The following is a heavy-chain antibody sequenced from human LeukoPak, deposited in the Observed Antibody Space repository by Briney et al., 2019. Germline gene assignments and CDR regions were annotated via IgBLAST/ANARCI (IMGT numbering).Heavy chain of an antibody. J-gene: IGHJ3*02. D-gene: IGHD3-9*01. V-gene: IGHV1-69*13. CDR1: GGTFSSYA. CDR3: ARAAGNDILTGYRDAFDI. CDR2: IIPIFGTA. Sequence: SVKVSCKASGGTFSSYAISWVRQAPGQGLEWMGGIIPIFGTANYAQKFQGRVTITADESTSTAYMELSSLRSEDTAVYYCARAAGNDILTGYRDAFDIWGQGTMVTVSS.